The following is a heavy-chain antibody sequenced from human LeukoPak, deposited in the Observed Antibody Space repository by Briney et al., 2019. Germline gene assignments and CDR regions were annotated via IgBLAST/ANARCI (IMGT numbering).Heavy chain of an antibody. V-gene: IGHV4-59*01. D-gene: IGHD5-24*01. Sequence: PSETLSLTCTVSGGSLSSYYWSWIRQPPGKGLEWIGYIYYSGSTNYNPSLKSRVTISVDTSKNQFSLKLSSVTAADTAVYYCARDQGDGYKPGFDYWGQGTLVTVSS. CDR2: IYYSGST. J-gene: IGHJ4*02. CDR3: ARDQGDGYKPGFDY. CDR1: GGSLSSYY.